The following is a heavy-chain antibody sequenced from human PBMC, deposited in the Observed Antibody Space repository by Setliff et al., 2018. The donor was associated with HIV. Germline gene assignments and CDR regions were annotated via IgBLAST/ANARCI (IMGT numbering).Heavy chain of an antibody. CDR1: GYIFTSYD. V-gene: IGHV1-8*03. D-gene: IGHD3-10*01. CDR2: MDPNNGHT. CDR3: ARALRGFHGSGTQFYYYLDV. Sequence: ASVKVSCKASGYIFTSYDVNWVRQAPGQGLEWMGWMDPNNGHTTYAQNFQGRVTITRDTSVGTAYMELSSLRSEDIAVYYCARALRGFHGSGTQFYYYLDVWGKGTTVTVSS. J-gene: IGHJ6*03.